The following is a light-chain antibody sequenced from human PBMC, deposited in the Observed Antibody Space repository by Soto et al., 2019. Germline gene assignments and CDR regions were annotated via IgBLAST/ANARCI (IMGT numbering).Light chain of an antibody. Sequence: EIVLTQSPATLSVSPGERATLSCRASQSVNKHLAWYQHRPGQAPRLLIYDTSYRAAGIPARFSGSGSGTDFTLTIRSLEPEDLEVYYCQQYNSWPLTFGGGTKVDI. CDR1: QSVNKH. CDR2: DTS. J-gene: IGKJ4*01. CDR3: QQYNSWPLT. V-gene: IGKV3-11*01.